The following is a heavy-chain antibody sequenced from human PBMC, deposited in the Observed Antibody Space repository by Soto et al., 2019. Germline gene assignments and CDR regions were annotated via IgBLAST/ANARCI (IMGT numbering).Heavy chain of an antibody. CDR1: GFTFSSYD. D-gene: IGHD2-2*01. CDR3: ARAPGMSSTSYYYYMDV. Sequence: GGSLRLSCAASGFTFSSYDMHWVRQATGKGLEWVSAIGTAGDTYYPGSVKGRFTISRENAKNSLYLQMNSLRAGDTAVYYCARAPGMSSTSYYYYMDVWGKGTTVTVSS. V-gene: IGHV3-13*01. J-gene: IGHJ6*03. CDR2: IGTAGDT.